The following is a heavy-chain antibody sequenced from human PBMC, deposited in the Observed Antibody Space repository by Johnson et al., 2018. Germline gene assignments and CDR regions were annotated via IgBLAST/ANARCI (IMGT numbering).Heavy chain of an antibody. CDR3: ARGSGYDYYYNYYSMDV. V-gene: IGHV4-34*01. Sequence: QVQLQQWGAGLLKPSETXSLHCAVYAGSFRGYYWSWIRQPPGKGPEWIGEINHSGSTNYNPSLNSRVTISVDTSNNHFSLKLNSVTAADTAVYYCARGSGYDYYYNYYSMDVWGQGTTVTVSS. J-gene: IGHJ6*02. D-gene: IGHD5-12*01. CDR1: AGSFRGYY. CDR2: INHSGST.